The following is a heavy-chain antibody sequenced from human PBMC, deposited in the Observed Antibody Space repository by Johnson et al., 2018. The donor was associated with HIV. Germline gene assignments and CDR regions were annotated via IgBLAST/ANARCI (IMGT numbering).Heavy chain of an antibody. CDR2: IRASGGGT. D-gene: IGHD3-22*01. J-gene: IGHJ3*01. Sequence: VQLVESGGGLIQPGGSLRLSCAASGFTFSNYDMYWFRQPTGKGLEWVSTIRASGGGTYYADSVKGRLIISRDNSKNTLYLQINSLRAEDTAVYYCAKGYGSSGDWVTPNDAFDLWGQWTLVTVSS. V-gene: IGHV3-23*04. CDR1: GFTFSNYD. CDR3: AKGYGSSGDWVTPNDAFDL.